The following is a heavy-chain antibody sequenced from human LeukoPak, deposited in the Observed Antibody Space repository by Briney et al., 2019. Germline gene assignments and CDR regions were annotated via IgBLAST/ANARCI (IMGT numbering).Heavy chain of an antibody. CDR1: GYTFTGYY. D-gene: IGHD5-18*01. CDR2: INPNSGGT. J-gene: IGHJ4*01. CDR3: ARVDTAMVKPFDY. Sequence: ASVKVSCKASGYTFTGYYMHWVRQAPGQGLEWMGRINPNSGGTNYAQKFQGRVTMTRDTSISTAYMELSRLRSDDTAVYYCARVDTAMVKPFDYWGHGTLVTVSS. V-gene: IGHV1-2*06.